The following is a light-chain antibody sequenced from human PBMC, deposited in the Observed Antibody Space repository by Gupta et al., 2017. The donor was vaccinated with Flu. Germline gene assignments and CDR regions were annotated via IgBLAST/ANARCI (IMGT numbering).Light chain of an antibody. CDR1: NIGSKS. Sequence: SYVLTQPPSVSVAPGQTARTTCGGNNIGSKSVHSYQRNPGQAAGQVVCGDSEWRLGSTGRVAGSISGNTATVTISRVAAGEEADFYCKVWDSSSDHNNWVCGGGTKLTVL. J-gene: IGLJ3*02. V-gene: IGLV3-21*02. CDR2: GDS. CDR3: KVWDSSSDHNNWV.